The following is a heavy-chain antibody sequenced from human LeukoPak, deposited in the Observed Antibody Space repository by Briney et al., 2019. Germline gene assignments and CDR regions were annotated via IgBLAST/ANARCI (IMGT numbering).Heavy chain of an antibody. J-gene: IGHJ4*02. CDR3: ARARARRYFDWLLIY. CDR1: GYTFTSYY. D-gene: IGHD3-9*01. CDR2: INPSGGST. Sequence: ASVKVSCKASGYTFTSYYMHWVRQAPGQGLERMGIINPSGGSTSYAQKFQGRVTMTRDTSTSTVYMELSSLRSEDTAVYYCARARARRYFDWLLIYWGQGTLVTVSS. V-gene: IGHV1-46*01.